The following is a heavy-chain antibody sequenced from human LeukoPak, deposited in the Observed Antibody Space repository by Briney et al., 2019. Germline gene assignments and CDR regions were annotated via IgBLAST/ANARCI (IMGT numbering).Heavy chain of an antibody. CDR3: AKDPSRAGYYYGMDV. CDR2: ISWNSGSI. J-gene: IGHJ6*02. Sequence: GGSLRLSCAASGFTFDDYAMHWVRQAPGKGLEWVSGISWNSGSIGYADSVKGRFTISRDNAKNSLYLQMNSLSAEDTALYCCAKDPSRAGYYYGMDVWGQGTTVTVSS. CDR1: GFTFDDYA. V-gene: IGHV3-9*01. D-gene: IGHD3-10*01.